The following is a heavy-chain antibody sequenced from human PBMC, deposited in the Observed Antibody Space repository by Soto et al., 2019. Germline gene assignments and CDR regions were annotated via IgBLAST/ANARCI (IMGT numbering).Heavy chain of an antibody. Sequence: GGSLRLSCAASGVTFDDYAMHWVRQAPGKGLEWVSGISWNSGSIGYADSVKGRFTISRDNAKNSLYLQMNSLRAEDTALYYCAKSDRDIVVVVAATLDDAFDIWGQGTMVTVSS. CDR1: GVTFDDYA. CDR2: ISWNSGSI. J-gene: IGHJ3*02. D-gene: IGHD2-15*01. CDR3: AKSDRDIVVVVAATLDDAFDI. V-gene: IGHV3-9*01.